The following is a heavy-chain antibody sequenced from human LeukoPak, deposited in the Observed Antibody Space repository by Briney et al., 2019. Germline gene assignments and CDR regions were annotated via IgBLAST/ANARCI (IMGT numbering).Heavy chain of an antibody. D-gene: IGHD2-15*01. V-gene: IGHV1-8*01. CDR1: GYTFTSYD. Sequence: ASVKVSCKASGYTFTSYDINWVRQATGQGLEWMGWMNPNSGNTGYAQKFQGRVTMTRNTSISTAYMELRSLRSEDTAVYYCARGRRQSYCSGGSCYWFDYWGQGTLVTVSS. J-gene: IGHJ4*02. CDR3: ARGRRQSYCSGGSCYWFDY. CDR2: MNPNSGNT.